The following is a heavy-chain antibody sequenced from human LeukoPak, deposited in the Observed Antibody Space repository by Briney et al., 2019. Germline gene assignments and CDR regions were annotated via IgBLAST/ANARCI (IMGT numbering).Heavy chain of an antibody. CDR1: GFTFSGYA. V-gene: IGHV3-23*01. CDR2: ISGSGGST. CDR3: AKRPGGFYYDSSDYYDY. Sequence: GASLRLSCAASGFTFSGYAMNWVRQAPGKGLEWVSTISGSGGSTYYADSVKGRFTISRDNSKNTLYLQPNSLRAEDTAIYYCAKRPGGFYYDSSDYYDYWGQGTLVTVSS. D-gene: IGHD3-22*01. J-gene: IGHJ4*02.